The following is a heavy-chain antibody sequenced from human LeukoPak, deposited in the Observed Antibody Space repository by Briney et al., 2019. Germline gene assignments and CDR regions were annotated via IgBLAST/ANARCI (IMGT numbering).Heavy chain of an antibody. CDR2: IIPILGIA. Sequence: SVKVSCKASGGTFSSYAISWVRQAPGQGLEWMGRIIPILGIANYAQKLQGRVTMTTDTSTSTAYMELRSLRSDDTAVYYCARDWNYVVDYWGQGTLVTVSS. V-gene: IGHV1-69*04. CDR1: GGTFSSYA. J-gene: IGHJ4*02. D-gene: IGHD1-7*01. CDR3: ARDWNYVVDY.